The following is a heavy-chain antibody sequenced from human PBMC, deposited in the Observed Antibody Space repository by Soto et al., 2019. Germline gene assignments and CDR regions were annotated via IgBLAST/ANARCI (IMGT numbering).Heavy chain of an antibody. CDR1: GFTFSDHY. J-gene: IGHJ6*04. D-gene: IGHD6-13*01. CDR2: TRNTANSDTT. V-gene: IGHV3-72*01. CDR3: ARYGRSWYDYYGMDV. Sequence: EVQLVESGGGLVQAGGSLRLSCAASGFTFSDHYMASVRQAPGKGLEWVGRTRNTANSDTTEYAASVKGRFTISRDDSNNARDLQMSSEKTEYRAVDHCARYGRSWYDYYGMDVWGEGTTVTVSS.